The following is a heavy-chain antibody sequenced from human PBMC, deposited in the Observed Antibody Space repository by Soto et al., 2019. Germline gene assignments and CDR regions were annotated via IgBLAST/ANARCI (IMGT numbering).Heavy chain of an antibody. CDR2: IRGSGVNT. V-gene: IGHV3-23*01. Sequence: WVSLRRSWSASGFTFINYGLSWVRQAPGNGLEWVSGIRGSGVNTKYADSVKARSTIPRDDSKNTLYLPMNSLRAAHTAVYSCATPAPSFDCLLLYWGQGTQVSLS. CDR1: GFTFINYG. CDR3: ATPAPSFDCLLLY. J-gene: IGHJ4*02. D-gene: IGHD3-9*01.